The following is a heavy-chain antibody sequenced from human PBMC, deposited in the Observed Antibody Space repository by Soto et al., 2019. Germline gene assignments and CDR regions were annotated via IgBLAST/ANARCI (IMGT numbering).Heavy chain of an antibody. V-gene: IGHV1-69*13. D-gene: IGHD3-10*01. CDR1: GGTFSSYA. CDR2: IIPIFGTA. CDR3: ARGITMVRGVTNWFDP. J-gene: IGHJ5*02. Sequence: SVKVSCKASGGTFSSYAISWVRQAPGQGLECMGGIIPIFGTANYAQKFQGRVKITADESTSTAYMELSSLRSEDTAMYYCARGITMVRGVTNWFDPWGQGTLVTVSS.